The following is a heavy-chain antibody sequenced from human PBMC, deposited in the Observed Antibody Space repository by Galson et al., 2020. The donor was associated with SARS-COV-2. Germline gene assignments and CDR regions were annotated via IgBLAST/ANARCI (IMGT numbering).Heavy chain of an antibody. D-gene: IGHD6-6*01. CDR2: IWYDGSNK. J-gene: IGHJ6*02. CDR3: VRGEEHSSSSIFYYYYYYAMDV. Sequence: GESLKISCAASGFTFSTYGMHWVRQAPGKGLEWVALIWYDGSNKYYADSVKGRFTISRDNSRNTLSLEMNSLRAEDTALYYCVRGEEHSSSSIFYYYYYYAMDVWGHWATVTVSS. CDR1: GFTFSTYG. V-gene: IGHV3-33*01.